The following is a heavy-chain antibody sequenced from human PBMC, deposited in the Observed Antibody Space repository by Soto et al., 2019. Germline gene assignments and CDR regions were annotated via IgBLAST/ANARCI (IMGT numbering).Heavy chain of an antibody. Sequence: ASVKVSCKASGYTFTSYGISWVRQAPGQGLEWMGWISAYNGNTNYAQKLQGRVTMTTDTSTSTAYMELRSLRSDDTAVYYCARVVRGQLAAYCFDYWGQGTLVTVSS. D-gene: IGHD6-6*01. CDR2: ISAYNGNT. CDR1: GYTFTSYG. CDR3: ARVVRGQLAAYCFDY. J-gene: IGHJ4*02. V-gene: IGHV1-18*04.